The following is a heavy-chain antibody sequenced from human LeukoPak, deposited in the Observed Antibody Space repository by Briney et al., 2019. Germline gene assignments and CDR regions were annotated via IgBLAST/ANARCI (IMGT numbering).Heavy chain of an antibody. CDR2: ISGSGGST. J-gene: IGHJ4*02. CDR1: GFTFSSYA. D-gene: IGHD6-19*01. CDR3: AKDKQIGYSSGWYPQYYFDY. V-gene: IGHV3-23*01. Sequence: GGSLRLSCAASGFTFSSYAMSWVRQAPGKGLEWVSAISGSGGSTYYADSVKGRFTISRDNSKNTLYLQMNSLRAEDTAVYYCAKDKQIGYSSGWYPQYYFDYWGQGTLVTVSS.